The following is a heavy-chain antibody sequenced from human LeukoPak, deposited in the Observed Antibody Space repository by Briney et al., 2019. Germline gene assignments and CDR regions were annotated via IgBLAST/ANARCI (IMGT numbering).Heavy chain of an antibody. J-gene: IGHJ4*02. CDR1: GFTFSSYW. V-gene: IGHV3-74*01. CDR2: INSDGSST. D-gene: IGHD1-1*01. Sequence: GGSLRLSCAASGFTFSSYWMHWVRQAPGKGLVWVSRINSDGSSTSYADSVKGRFTISRDNSKNTLYLQMNSLRAEDTAVYYCAKDLHSHSNDFDYWGQGTLVTVSS. CDR3: AKDLHSHSNDFDY.